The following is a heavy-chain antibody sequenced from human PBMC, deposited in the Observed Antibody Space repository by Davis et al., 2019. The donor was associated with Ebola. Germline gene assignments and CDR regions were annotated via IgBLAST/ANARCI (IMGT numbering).Heavy chain of an antibody. CDR1: GGSFSGYY. D-gene: IGHD3-10*01. Sequence: SETLSLTCAVHGGSFSGYYWSWIRQPPGKGLEWIGEMDHSGNTNSNPSLKSRVTISIDTSKKQISLNLTSVTAADTAVYYCARGQSGSDYSLWQYWGQGTLVTVSS. CDR2: MDHSGNT. V-gene: IGHV4-34*01. CDR3: ARGQSGSDYSLWQY. J-gene: IGHJ4*02.